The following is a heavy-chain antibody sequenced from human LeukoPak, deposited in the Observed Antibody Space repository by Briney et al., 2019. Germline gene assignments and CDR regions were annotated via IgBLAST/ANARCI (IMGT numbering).Heavy chain of an antibody. CDR2: MNPNSGNT. J-gene: IGHJ5*02. Sequence: ASVKVSCKASGYTFTSYDINWVRQATGQGLEWMGWMNPNSGNTGYAQKFQGRVTITRNTSISTAYMELSSLRSEDTAVYYCARGLDCTNGVCYDMGLLDPWGQGTLVTVSS. CDR3: ARGLDCTNGVCYDMGLLDP. D-gene: IGHD2-8*01. CDR1: GYTFTSYD. V-gene: IGHV1-8*03.